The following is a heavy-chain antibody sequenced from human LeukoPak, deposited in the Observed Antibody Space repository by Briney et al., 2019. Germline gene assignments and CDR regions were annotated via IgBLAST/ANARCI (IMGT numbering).Heavy chain of an antibody. CDR3: ARDPSTFYFDY. D-gene: IGHD3-16*01. J-gene: IGHJ4*02. CDR1: GGSISSYY. CDR2: IYSSGST. Sequence: SETLSLTCTVSGGSISSYYWSWIRQPPGQGLEWIGYIYSSGSTDYNPSLKSRVTISVDTSKSQFSLKLSSVPAADTAIYYCARDPSTFYFDYWGQGALVTVSS. V-gene: IGHV4-59*01.